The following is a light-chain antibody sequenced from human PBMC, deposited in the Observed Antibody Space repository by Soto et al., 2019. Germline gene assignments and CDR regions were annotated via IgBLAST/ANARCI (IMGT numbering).Light chain of an antibody. J-gene: IGLJ2*01. CDR3: SSYTGSFVV. V-gene: IGLV2-14*01. CDR1: SSDVGGYNY. CDR2: DVS. Sequence: QSALTQPASVSGSPGQSITISCTGTSSDVGGYNYVSWYQQHPGKAPKLMIYDVSNRPSGVSNRFSGSKSGNTASLTISGLQAEDEADYYCSSYTGSFVVFGGGTKVTVL.